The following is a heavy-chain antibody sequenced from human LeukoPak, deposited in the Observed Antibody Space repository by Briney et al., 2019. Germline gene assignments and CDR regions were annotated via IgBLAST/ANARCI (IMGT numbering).Heavy chain of an antibody. J-gene: IGHJ4*02. CDR3: ARGADKDFDWLEKFDY. CDR1: GGSFSGYY. D-gene: IGHD3-9*01. CDR2: INHSGST. V-gene: IGHV4-34*01. Sequence: SETLSLTCAVYGGSFSGYYWSWIRQPPGKGLEWIGEINHSGSTNYNPSLKSRVTISVDTSKNQFSLKLSSVTAADTAVYYCARGADKDFDWLEKFDYWGQGTLVTVSS.